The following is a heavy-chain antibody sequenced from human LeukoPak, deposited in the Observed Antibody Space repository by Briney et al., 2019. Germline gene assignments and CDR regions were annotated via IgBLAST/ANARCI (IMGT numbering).Heavy chain of an antibody. Sequence: ASVKVSCKASGFTFSSYDIYWVRQATGQGLEWMGWMNPNSGNTGYAQKFQDRVTMTRNTSISTAYMELSSLRSDETAVYYCARGRRDSRQFDYWGQGTLVTVSS. J-gene: IGHJ4*02. CDR3: ARGRRDSRQFDY. D-gene: IGHD3-10*01. CDR1: GFTFSSYD. V-gene: IGHV1-8*01. CDR2: MNPNSGNT.